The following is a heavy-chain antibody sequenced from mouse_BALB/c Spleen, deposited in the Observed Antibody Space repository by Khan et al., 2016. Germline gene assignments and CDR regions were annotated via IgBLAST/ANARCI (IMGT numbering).Heavy chain of an antibody. CDR2: ISCYNGAT. V-gene: IGHV1S34*01. CDR3: AKGSYYGNYVAY. CDR1: GYSFTGYY. D-gene: IGHD2-10*01. J-gene: IGHJ3*01. Sequence: LVKTGASVKISCKASGYSFTGYYMHWVKQSHGKSREWIGYISCYNGATSYNQKVKGKATFTVYSSSSTAYMQFNSLTSEDSAVYYCAKGSYYGNYVAYWGQGTLVTVSA.